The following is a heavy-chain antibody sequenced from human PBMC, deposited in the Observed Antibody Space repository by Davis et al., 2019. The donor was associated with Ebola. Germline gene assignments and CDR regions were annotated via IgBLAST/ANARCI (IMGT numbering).Heavy chain of an antibody. J-gene: IGHJ6*02. D-gene: IGHD6-13*01. V-gene: IGHV5-51*01. CDR1: GYSFTSYW. Sequence: GESLKISCKGSGYSFTSYWIGWVRQTPGKGLEWMGIIYPGDSDTRYSPSFQGQVTISADKSISTAHLQWSSLKASDTAMYYCARLSSPEYLGYGRPGVPAARGGMDVWGQGTTVTVSS. CDR2: IYPGDSDT. CDR3: ARLSSPEYLGYGRPGVPAARGGMDV.